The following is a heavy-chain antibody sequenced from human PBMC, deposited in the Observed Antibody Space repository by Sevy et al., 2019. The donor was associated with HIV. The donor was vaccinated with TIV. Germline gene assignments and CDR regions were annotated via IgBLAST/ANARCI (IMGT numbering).Heavy chain of an antibody. CDR1: GGTFSSYA. D-gene: IGHD3-22*01. Sequence: ASVKVSCKAFGGTFSSYAMSWVRQAPGQGLEWMGGIIPISATANYAQKFRGRVTITADESTSTAYMEMSGLRSEDTAVYYCASTDYYDSDGYYLYAFDIWGQGTVVTVSS. V-gene: IGHV1-69*13. CDR2: IIPISATA. J-gene: IGHJ3*02. CDR3: ASTDYYDSDGYYLYAFDI.